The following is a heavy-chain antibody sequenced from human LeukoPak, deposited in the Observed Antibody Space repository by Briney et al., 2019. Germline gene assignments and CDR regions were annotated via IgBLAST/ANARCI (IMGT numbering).Heavy chain of an antibody. J-gene: IGHJ4*02. CDR1: GGTFSSYA. CDR3: ARGGPNVLLWFGDDY. CDR2: IIPILGTA. V-gene: IGHV1-69*10. D-gene: IGHD3-10*01. Sequence: ASVKVSCKASGGTFSSYAISWVRQAPGQGLEWMGGIIPILGTANYAQKLQGRVTMTTDTSTSTAYMELRSLRSDDTAVYYCARGGPNVLLWFGDDYWGQGTLVTVSS.